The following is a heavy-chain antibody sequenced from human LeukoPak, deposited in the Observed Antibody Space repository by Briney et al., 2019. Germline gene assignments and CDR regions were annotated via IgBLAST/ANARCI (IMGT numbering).Heavy chain of an antibody. V-gene: IGHV4-38-2*01. Sequence: SETLSLTCAVSGYSISSGYCWGWIRQPPGKGLEWIGSIYHSGSTYYNPSLKSRVTISVDTSKNQFSLKLSSVTAADTAVYYCAEGGGGFLEWLPYNWFDPWGQGTLVTVSS. CDR1: GYSISSGYC. J-gene: IGHJ5*02. D-gene: IGHD3-3*01. CDR2: IYHSGST. CDR3: AEGGGGFLEWLPYNWFDP.